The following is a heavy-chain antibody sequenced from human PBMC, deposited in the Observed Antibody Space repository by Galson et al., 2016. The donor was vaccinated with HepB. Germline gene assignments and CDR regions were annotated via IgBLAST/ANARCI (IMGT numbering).Heavy chain of an antibody. J-gene: IGHJ6*03. V-gene: IGHV4-61*02. D-gene: IGHD2-21*02. Sequence: LSLTCTVSGGSVNSGSYYWSWIRQPAGKGLQWIGRIYTSGNTNYNPSLRSRLTISLDASNNQVSLHLTSVTAADTAVYFCARESPDCGGDCQGGGGHYYFYYYMGVWGKGTSVTVSS. CDR3: ARESPDCGGDCQGGGGHYYFYYYMGV. CDR2: IYTSGNT. CDR1: GGSVNSGSYY.